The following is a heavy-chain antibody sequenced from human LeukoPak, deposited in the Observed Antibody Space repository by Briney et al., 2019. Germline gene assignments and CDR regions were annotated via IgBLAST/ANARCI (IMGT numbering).Heavy chain of an antibody. CDR1: GGSFSGYY. D-gene: IGHD3-3*01. V-gene: IGHV4-34*01. J-gene: IGHJ4*02. CDR2: INHSGST. CDR3: ASTRFRYYFDH. Sequence: SETLSLTCAVYGGSFSGYYWSWIRQPPGKGLEWIGEINHSGSTNYNPSLKSRVTISVDTSKNQFSLKLSSVTAADTAVYYCASTRFRYYFDHWGQGTLVTVSS.